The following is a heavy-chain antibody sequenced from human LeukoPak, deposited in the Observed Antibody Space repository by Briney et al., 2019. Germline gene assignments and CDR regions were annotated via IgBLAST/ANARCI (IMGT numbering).Heavy chain of an antibody. Sequence: GGSLRLSCAASGFTFSDRYMSWIRQAPGKVPEWLSYISVGGNDIQYAGPVKGRFTISRDNAKNSVYLQMNSLRPDDTAVYFCSRNAGRGRMTDFWGQGTLVTVSS. D-gene: IGHD3-10*01. CDR2: ISVGGNDI. V-gene: IGHV3-11*01. J-gene: IGHJ4*02. CDR3: SRNAGRGRMTDF. CDR1: GFTFSDRY.